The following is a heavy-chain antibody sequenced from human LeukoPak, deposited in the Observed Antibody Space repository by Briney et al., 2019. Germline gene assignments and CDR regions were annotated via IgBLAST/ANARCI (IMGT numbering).Heavy chain of an antibody. V-gene: IGHV3-23*01. D-gene: IGHD2-21*01. CDR2: SSSSDPGT. CDR1: GFSLGSHA. J-gene: IGHJ4*02. CDR3: ARAPVTSCRGAFCYPFDY. Sequence: PGGSLRLSCAVSGFSLGSHAMSWVRQAPGQGLEWVSASSSSDPGTYYDDSVRGRFTISRDNSKNTLYLQMNRLRVDDAAVYYCARAPVTSCRGAFCYPFDYWGQGILVTVSS.